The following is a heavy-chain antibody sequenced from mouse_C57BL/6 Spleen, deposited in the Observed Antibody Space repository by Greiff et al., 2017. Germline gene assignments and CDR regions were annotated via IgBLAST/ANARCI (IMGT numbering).Heavy chain of an antibody. CDR1: GYTFTSYW. Sequence: QVQLKQPGAELVKPGASVKLSCKASGYTFTSYWMQWVKQRPGQGLEWIGEIDPSDSYTNYNQKFKGKATLTVDTSSSTAYMQLSSLTSEDSAVYYCARRRGTGYFDVWGTGTTVTVSS. V-gene: IGHV1-50*01. J-gene: IGHJ1*03. D-gene: IGHD3-3*01. CDR2: IDPSDSYT. CDR3: ARRRGTGYFDV.